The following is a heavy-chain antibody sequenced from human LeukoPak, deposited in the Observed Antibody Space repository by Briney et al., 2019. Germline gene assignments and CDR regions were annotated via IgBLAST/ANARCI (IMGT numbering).Heavy chain of an antibody. CDR3: ARELMHTGGYRTSDY. CDR2: IWYDGSNK. V-gene: IGHV3-33*01. CDR1: RFTFSSYG. D-gene: IGHD5-12*01. J-gene: IGHJ4*02. Sequence: GGSLRLSCAASRFTFSSYGMHWVRQAPGKGLEWVAGIWYDGSNKFYADSVKGRFTISRHDSKNTLYLQMNSLRAEDTAVYYCARELMHTGGYRTSDYWGQGTLVTVSS.